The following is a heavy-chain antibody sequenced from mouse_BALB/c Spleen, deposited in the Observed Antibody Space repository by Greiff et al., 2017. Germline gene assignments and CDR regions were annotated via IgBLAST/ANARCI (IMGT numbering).Heavy chain of an antibody. D-gene: IGHD2-1*01. J-gene: IGHJ2*01. CDR2: INSNGGST. V-gene: IGHV5-6-3*01. Sequence: EVMLVESGGGLVQPGGSLKLSCAASGFTFSSYGMSWVRQTPDKRLELVATINSNGGSTYYPDSVKGRFTISRDNAKNTLYLQMSSLKSEDTAMYCCARDYYGNYFDYWGQGTTLTVSS. CDR3: ARDYYGNYFDY. CDR1: GFTFSSYG.